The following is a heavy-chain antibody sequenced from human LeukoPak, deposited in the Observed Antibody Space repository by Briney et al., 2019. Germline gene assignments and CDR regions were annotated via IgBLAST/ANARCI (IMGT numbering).Heavy chain of an antibody. CDR2: ISGSGGST. CDR3: AKDMVRGVILASGSGPDY. J-gene: IGHJ4*02. CDR1: GFTSSFYG. V-gene: IGHV3-23*01. D-gene: IGHD3-10*01. Sequence: GGSLRLSCAAFGFTSSFYGMSWVRQAPGKGLEWVSAISGSGGSTYYADSVKGRFTISRDNSKNTLYLQMNSLRAEDTAVYYCAKDMVRGVILASGSGPDYWGQGTLVTVSS.